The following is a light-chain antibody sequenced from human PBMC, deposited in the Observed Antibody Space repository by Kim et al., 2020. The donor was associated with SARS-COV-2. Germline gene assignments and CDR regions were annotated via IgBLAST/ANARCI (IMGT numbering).Light chain of an antibody. CDR3: QSFDSSLSALL. J-gene: IGLJ2*01. CDR2: RNN. Sequence: QRITISCTGSSSNIGASFDVHWYQQRPGTAPKLLLYRNNNRPSGVPDRFSASRSGTSASLAITGLQPEDEADYYCQSFDSSLSALLFGGGTQLTVL. CDR1: SSNIGASFD. V-gene: IGLV1-40*01.